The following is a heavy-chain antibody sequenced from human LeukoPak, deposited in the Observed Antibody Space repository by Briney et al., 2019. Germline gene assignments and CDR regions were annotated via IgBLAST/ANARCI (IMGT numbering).Heavy chain of an antibody. J-gene: IGHJ4*02. V-gene: IGHV3-23*01. D-gene: IGHD6-19*01. CDR1: GFTFSTYA. Sequence: GGSLRLSCAASGFTFSTYAITWVRQGPGKGLEWVSAIRSDGDRTYYANSVRGRFTISRDNSKDTVYLQINGLRVEDTAVYYCAREQSGTRGWYTVDYWGQGTLVTASS. CDR3: AREQSGTRGWYTVDY. CDR2: IRSDGDRT.